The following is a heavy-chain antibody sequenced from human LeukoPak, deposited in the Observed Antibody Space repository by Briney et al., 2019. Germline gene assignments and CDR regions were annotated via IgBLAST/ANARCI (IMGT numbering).Heavy chain of an antibody. J-gene: IGHJ3*01. CDR1: GFTFIDFT. D-gene: IGHD6-19*01. Sequence: PGGSLRLACAASGFTFIDFTMYWVRQVPGKGLEWVSLISWDGRSIYYGNSVRGRFTVSRDNSKASLFLQMDSLTSEDTALYYCAKDSSPPWRVQDAFDDWGQGTMATVSS. CDR3: AKDSSPPWRVQDAFDD. CDR2: ISWDGRSI. V-gene: IGHV3-43*01.